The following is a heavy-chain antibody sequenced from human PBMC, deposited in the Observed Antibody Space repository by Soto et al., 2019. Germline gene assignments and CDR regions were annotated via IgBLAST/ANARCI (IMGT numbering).Heavy chain of an antibody. D-gene: IGHD1-1*01. Sequence: GGSLRLSCAASGFTFSNYWMHWVRQAPGRGLVWVSRIKSDGSTTSYADSVKGRFTTSRDNTKNTLYLQMNSLRVEDTAVYYCATEGQLGYWGQGALVTVSS. CDR1: GFTFSNYW. J-gene: IGHJ4*02. V-gene: IGHV3-74*01. CDR3: ATEGQLGY. CDR2: IKSDGSTT.